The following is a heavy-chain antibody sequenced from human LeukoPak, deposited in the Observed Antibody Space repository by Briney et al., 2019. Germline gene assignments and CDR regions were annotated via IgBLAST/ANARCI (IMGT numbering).Heavy chain of an antibody. Sequence: GGSLRLSCAASGFTFSSYEMNWVRQAPGKGLEWVSYISSTSGSTIYYADSVKGRFTISRDNAKNSLYLQMNSLRAEDTAVYYCARRYCSSPSCLLDYWGQGTLVTVSS. J-gene: IGHJ4*02. V-gene: IGHV3-48*03. CDR2: ISSTSGSTI. D-gene: IGHD2-2*01. CDR3: ARRYCSSPSCLLDY. CDR1: GFTFSSYE.